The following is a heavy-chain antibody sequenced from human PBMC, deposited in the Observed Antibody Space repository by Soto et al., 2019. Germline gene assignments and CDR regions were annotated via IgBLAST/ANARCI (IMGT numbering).Heavy chain of an antibody. CDR3: ARGHLGATDLIELDY. CDR1: GFTFSSYW. D-gene: IGHD1-26*01. Sequence: GGSLRLSCAASGFTFSSYWMHWVRQAPGKGLVWVSRINSDGSSTSYADSVKGRFTISRDNAKNTLYLQMNSLRAEDTAVYYCARGHLGATDLIELDYWGQGTLVTAPQ. CDR2: INSDGSST. J-gene: IGHJ4*02. V-gene: IGHV3-74*01.